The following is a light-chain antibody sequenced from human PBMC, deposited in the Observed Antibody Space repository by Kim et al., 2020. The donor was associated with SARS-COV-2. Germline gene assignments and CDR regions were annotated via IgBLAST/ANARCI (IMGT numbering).Light chain of an antibody. CDR2: GKD. CDR1: SLRSYY. J-gene: IGLJ2*01. CDR3: NSRDSNDYVV. Sequence: SSELTQDPAVSVALGQTVRITCQGGSLRSYYATWYQQKPGQAPKVVIYGKDNRPSGVPDRFSGSSSGNTAYLTITGTQAGDEADYYCNSRDSNDYVVFGG. V-gene: IGLV3-19*01.